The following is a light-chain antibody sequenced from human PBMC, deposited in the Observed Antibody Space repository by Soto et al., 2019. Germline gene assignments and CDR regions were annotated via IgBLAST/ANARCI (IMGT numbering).Light chain of an antibody. Sequence: EIVLTQSPATLSLSPGARATLSCRASQSVSSYLAWYQQKPGQAPRLLIYDASSRATGIPARFSGSGSGTDFTLTISSLEPEDFAVYYCQQRSNWPGTFGQGTKLVIK. V-gene: IGKV3-11*01. CDR1: QSVSSY. CDR2: DAS. J-gene: IGKJ2*02. CDR3: QQRSNWPGT.